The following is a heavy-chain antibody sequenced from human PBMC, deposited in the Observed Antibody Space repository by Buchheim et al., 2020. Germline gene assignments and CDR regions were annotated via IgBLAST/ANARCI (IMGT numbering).Heavy chain of an antibody. CDR3: AKDQEVCSGGSCYSLDY. CDR2: ISYDGSNK. D-gene: IGHD2-15*01. CDR1: GFTFSSYG. Sequence: QVQLVESGGGVVQPGRSLRLSCAASGFTFSSYGMHWVRQAPGKGLEWVAVISYDGSNKYYADFVQGRFTISRDNSKHTLYLQMNSLRAEDTAVYYCAKDQEVCSGGSCYSLDYWGQGTL. V-gene: IGHV3-30*18. J-gene: IGHJ4*02.